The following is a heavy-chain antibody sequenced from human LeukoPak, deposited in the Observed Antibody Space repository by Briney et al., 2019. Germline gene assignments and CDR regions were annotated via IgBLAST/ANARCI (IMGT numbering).Heavy chain of an antibody. CDR2: IKDDGRQK. V-gene: IGHV3-7*01. D-gene: IGHD2-15*01. J-gene: IGHJ4*02. Sequence: PGGSLRLSCAPSGFTFSRYWMTWVRQAPGKGLEWVASIKDDGRQKYYVDSVKGRFTISRDNAKNSLYLQMNSLRAEDTAVYYCARVRVVRGYFDYWGQGTLVTVSS. CDR3: ARVRVVRGYFDY. CDR1: GFTFSRYW.